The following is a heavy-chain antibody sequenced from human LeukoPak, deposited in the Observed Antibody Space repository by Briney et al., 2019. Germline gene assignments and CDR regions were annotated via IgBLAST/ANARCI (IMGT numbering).Heavy chain of an antibody. CDR3: ARGRGYSYGLDY. D-gene: IGHD5-18*01. J-gene: IGHJ4*02. V-gene: IGHV4-59*01. CDR2: IYSSGST. Sequence: SETLSLTCTVSGGSISTYYWSWIRQPPGKGLEWIGYIYSSGSTDYNLSLKRRVTISVDTSKNQFSLKLTSVTAADTAVYYCARGRGYSYGLDYWGQGTLVTVSS. CDR1: GGSISTYY.